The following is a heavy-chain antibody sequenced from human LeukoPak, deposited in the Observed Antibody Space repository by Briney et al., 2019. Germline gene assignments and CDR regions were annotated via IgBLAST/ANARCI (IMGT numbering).Heavy chain of an antibody. CDR3: AKAIAQYLYFDY. V-gene: IGHV3-23*01. CDR1: GFTFGDYA. J-gene: IGHJ4*02. Sequence: GGSLRLSCTASGFTFGDYAMSWVRQAPGKGLEWVSAISGSGGSTYYADSVKGRFTISRDNSKNTLYLQMNSLRAEDTAVYYCAKAIAQYLYFDYWGQGTLVTVSS. D-gene: IGHD2/OR15-2a*01. CDR2: ISGSGGST.